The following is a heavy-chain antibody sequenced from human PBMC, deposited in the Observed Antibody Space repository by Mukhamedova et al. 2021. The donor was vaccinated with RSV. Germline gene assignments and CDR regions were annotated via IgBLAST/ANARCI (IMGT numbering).Heavy chain of an antibody. CDR3: AKDLVSIAAARGGMDV. CDR2: ISWNSGSI. J-gene: IGHJ6*02. Sequence: GKGLEWVSGISWNSGSIGYADSVKGRFTISRDNAKNSLYLQMNSLRAEDTALYYCAKDLVSIAAARGGMDVWVQGTTVTVSS. D-gene: IGHD6-13*01. V-gene: IGHV3-9*01.